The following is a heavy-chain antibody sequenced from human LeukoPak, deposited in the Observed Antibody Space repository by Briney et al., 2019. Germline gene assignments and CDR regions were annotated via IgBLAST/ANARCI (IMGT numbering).Heavy chain of an antibody. CDR1: GGTFSSYA. J-gene: IGHJ3*02. D-gene: IGHD3-3*01. Sequence: VASVKVSCKASGGTFSSYAISWVRQAPGQGLEWMGWISAYNGNTNYAQKLQGRVTMTTDTSTSTAYMELRSLRSDDTAVYFCARDTLSGNAFHIWGQGTLVTVSS. CDR2: ISAYNGNT. CDR3: ARDTLSGNAFHI. V-gene: IGHV1-18*01.